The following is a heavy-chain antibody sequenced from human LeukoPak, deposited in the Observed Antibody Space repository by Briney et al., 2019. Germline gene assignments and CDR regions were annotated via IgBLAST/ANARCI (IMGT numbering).Heavy chain of an antibody. CDR1: GFTFSTYA. V-gene: IGHV3-30*04. J-gene: IGHJ4*02. CDR3: ARVFSASYYDSSGYLYY. CDR2: ISHDGSNK. Sequence: GGSLRLSCAASGFTFSTYAIHWVRQAPGEGLEWVAFISHDGSNKYYADSVKGRFTISRDNSKNTLYLQMNSLRAEDTAVYYCARVFSASYYDSSGYLYYWGQGTLVTVSS. D-gene: IGHD3-22*01.